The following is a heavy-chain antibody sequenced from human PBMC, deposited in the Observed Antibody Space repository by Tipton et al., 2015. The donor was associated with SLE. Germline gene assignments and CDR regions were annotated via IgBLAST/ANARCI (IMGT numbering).Heavy chain of an antibody. CDR1: GGSISSHY. CDR2: IYYSGST. D-gene: IGHD7-27*01. V-gene: IGHV4-59*11. Sequence: TLSLTCTVSGGSISSHYWSWIRQPPGKGLEWIGYIYYSGSTNYNPSLKSRVTISVDTSKNQFSLKLSSVTAADTAVYYCARGNWGSEDYWGQGTLVTVSS. J-gene: IGHJ4*02. CDR3: ARGNWGSEDY.